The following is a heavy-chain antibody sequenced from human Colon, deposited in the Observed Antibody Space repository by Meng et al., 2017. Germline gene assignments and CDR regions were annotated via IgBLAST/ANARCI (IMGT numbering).Heavy chain of an antibody. CDR3: ARDLES. CDR2: IVPMFGTP. Sequence: QVQLVQSGAEVKKPGSSVRVSCKASGGIFSSYAISWVRQAPGQGLEWMGGIVPMFGTPNYAQKFQGRVTIAADESTTTSFMELSSLRFEDTATYYCARDLESWGQGTLVTVSS. D-gene: IGHD3-3*01. V-gene: IGHV1-69*01. J-gene: IGHJ5*02. CDR1: GGIFSSYA.